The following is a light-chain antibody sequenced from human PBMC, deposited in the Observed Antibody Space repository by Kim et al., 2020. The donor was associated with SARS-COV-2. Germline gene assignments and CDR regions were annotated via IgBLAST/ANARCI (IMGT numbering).Light chain of an antibody. CDR3: QAWDSSTVV. CDR1: KLGDKY. J-gene: IGLJ2*01. CDR2: QDS. Sequence: VSPGQTASITCSVDKLGDKYVWWYQQKPGQSPVLVIYQDSKRPSGIPERFSGSNSGNTANLTISGTQAMDEADYYCQAWDSSTVVFGGGTQLTVL. V-gene: IGLV3-1*01.